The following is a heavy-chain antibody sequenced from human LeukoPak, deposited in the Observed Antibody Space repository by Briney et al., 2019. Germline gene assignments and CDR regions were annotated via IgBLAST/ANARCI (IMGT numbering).Heavy chain of an antibody. CDR1: GFTFSDYY. Sequence: TPGGSLRLSCAASGFTFSDYYMSWIRQAPGKGLEWVSYISSSGSTIYYADSVKGRFTISRDNAKNSLYLQMNSLRAEDTAVYYCARIPLNYDFWSGYYYYMDVWGKGTTVTVSS. V-gene: IGHV3-11*04. D-gene: IGHD3-3*01. CDR2: ISSSGSTI. J-gene: IGHJ6*03. CDR3: ARIPLNYDFWSGYYYYMDV.